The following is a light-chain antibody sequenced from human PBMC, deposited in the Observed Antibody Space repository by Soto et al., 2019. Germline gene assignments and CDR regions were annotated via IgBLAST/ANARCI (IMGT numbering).Light chain of an antibody. CDR3: QQYGSSPPWT. Sequence: EIVLTQSPGTLSFSPGERATLSCRASQSIGSYLVWYQQKPGQPPRLLMYGASSRATGIPDRFRGSGSGTDFTLTISRLEPEDFAVYYCQQYGSSPPWTFGQGTKVEIK. J-gene: IGKJ1*01. V-gene: IGKV3-20*01. CDR2: GAS. CDR1: QSIGSY.